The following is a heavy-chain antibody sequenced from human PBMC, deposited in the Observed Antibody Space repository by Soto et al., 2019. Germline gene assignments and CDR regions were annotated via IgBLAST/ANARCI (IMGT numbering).Heavy chain of an antibody. CDR3: ARAYYYDSGAYQNAFDI. J-gene: IGHJ3*02. CDR2: ISYDGSNK. Sequence: PGGSLRLSCAASGFTFSSYGMHWVRQAPGKGLEWVAVISYDGSNKYYADSVKGRFTISRDNSKNTLYLQMNSLRAEDTAVYYCARAYYYDSGAYQNAFDIWGQGTMVTVSS. CDR1: GFTFSSYG. V-gene: IGHV3-30*03. D-gene: IGHD3-22*01.